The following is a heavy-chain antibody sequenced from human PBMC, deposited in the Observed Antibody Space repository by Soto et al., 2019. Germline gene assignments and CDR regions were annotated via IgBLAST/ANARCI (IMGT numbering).Heavy chain of an antibody. CDR2: ISGSGGST. J-gene: IGHJ3*02. D-gene: IGHD4-17*01. Sequence: VQLLESGGGLVQPGGSLRLSCAASGVTFSSYAMSWVRQAPGKGLEWVSAISGSGGSTYYADSVKGRFTISRDNSQTTLYRQMNSLRAEDTAVYYCAKELNYGDYLDAFDIWGKGTMVTVSS. CDR3: AKELNYGDYLDAFDI. CDR1: GVTFSSYA. V-gene: IGHV3-23*01.